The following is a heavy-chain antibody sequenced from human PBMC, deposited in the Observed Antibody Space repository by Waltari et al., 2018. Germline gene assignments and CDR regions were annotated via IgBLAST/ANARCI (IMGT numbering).Heavy chain of an antibody. Sequence: QVQLVQSGAEVKKPGSSVKVSCKASGGPFSSYTISWVRQAPGQGLEGMGRFIPLLAIADYAQKVQGRVTITADKSTNTAYMELSSLRSDDTAVYYCASGGGYCSGGSCYSGYYLNYWGQGTLVTVSS. CDR3: ASGGGYCSGGSCYSGYYLNY. D-gene: IGHD2-15*01. V-gene: IGHV1-69*02. CDR1: GGPFSSYT. J-gene: IGHJ4*02. CDR2: FIPLLAIA.